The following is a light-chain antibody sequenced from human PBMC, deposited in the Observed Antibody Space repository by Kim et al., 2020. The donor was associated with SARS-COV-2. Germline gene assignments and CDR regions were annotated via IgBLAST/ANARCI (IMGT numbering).Light chain of an antibody. CDR3: QTWDRNMVI. CDR2: QNS. J-gene: IGLJ2*01. Sequence: VSPGQTTTITCSGDKLRDKYVYWYQQKPGQSPVLVMFQNSKRPSGIPERFSGSNSGNTATLTIRGTQTVDEADYYCQTWDRNMVIFGGGTQLTVL. V-gene: IGLV3-1*01. CDR1: KLRDKY.